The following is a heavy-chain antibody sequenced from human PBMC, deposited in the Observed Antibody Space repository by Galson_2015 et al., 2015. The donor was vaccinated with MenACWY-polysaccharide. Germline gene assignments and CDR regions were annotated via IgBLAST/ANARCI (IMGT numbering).Heavy chain of an antibody. CDR2: IKQSGSEK. J-gene: IGHJ6*02. CDR3: ARAIAPRGYFGMDV. V-gene: IGHV3-7*01. D-gene: IGHD2-21*01. CDR1: GFPFSDSW. Sequence: SLRLSCAASGFPFSDSWMTWIRQAPGKGLVWVATIKQSGSEKCYVDSVGGRFTVSRDNAKNSLYLQMNSLRAEDTAVYYCARAIAPRGYFGMDVWGQGTTVTVSS.